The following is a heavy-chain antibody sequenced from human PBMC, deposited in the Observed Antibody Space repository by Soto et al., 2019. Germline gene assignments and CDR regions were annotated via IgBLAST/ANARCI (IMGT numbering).Heavy chain of an antibody. CDR1: GFTFNNYG. Sequence: GGSLRLSCAASGFTFNNYGMHWVRQAPGKGLEWVAVIWNDGSDNRYANSVKGRFTISRDNSKNTLYLQISSLRAEDTAVYYCARRQMPLPRGGEPSARGVMDVWAQGTTVPVSS. J-gene: IGHJ6*01. D-gene: IGHD2-2*01. CDR3: ARRQMPLPRGGEPSARGVMDV. V-gene: IGHV3-33*01. CDR2: IWNDGSDN.